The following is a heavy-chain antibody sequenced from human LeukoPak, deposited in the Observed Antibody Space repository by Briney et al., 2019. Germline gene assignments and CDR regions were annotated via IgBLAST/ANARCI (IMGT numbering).Heavy chain of an antibody. CDR3: AARPLMPPRFDY. CDR1: GFTFDDYA. V-gene: IGHV3-9*01. Sequence: GGSLRLSCAASGFTFDDYAMHWVRQAPGKGLEWVSGISWNSGSIGYADSVKGRFTISRDNSKNTLYLQMNSLRVEDTAVYYCAARPLMPPRFDYWGQGTLVTVSS. J-gene: IGHJ4*02. CDR2: ISWNSGSI. D-gene: IGHD2-2*01.